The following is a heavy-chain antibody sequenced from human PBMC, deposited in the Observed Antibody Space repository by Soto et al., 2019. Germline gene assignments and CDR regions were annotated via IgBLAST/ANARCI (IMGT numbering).Heavy chain of an antibody. J-gene: IGHJ4*02. CDR3: AGMTGYYSIDY. V-gene: IGHV4-59*01. Sequence: SETLSLTCTVSGDSMSSYYWSWIRQPPGKGLEWIGYIYYSGSTNYNPSLKSRVTISLDTPKNQFSLKLSSVTAADTAIYYCAGMTGYYSIDYWGQGTLVTVSS. CDR1: GDSMSSYY. CDR2: IYYSGST. D-gene: IGHD3-9*01.